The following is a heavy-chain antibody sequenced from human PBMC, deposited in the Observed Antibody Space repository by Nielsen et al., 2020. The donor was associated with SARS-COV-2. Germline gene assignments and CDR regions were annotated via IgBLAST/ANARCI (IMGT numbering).Heavy chain of an antibody. CDR2: INWNGGST. D-gene: IGHD3-16*01. CDR3: AKRRGVFMIAFGGGGAMDV. CDR1: GFTFDDYG. J-gene: IGHJ6*02. Sequence: GESLKISCAASGFTFDDYGMSWVRQAPGKGLEWVSGINWNGGSTGYADSVKGRFTISRDNAKNSLYLQMNSLRAEDTALYHCAKRRGVFMIAFGGGGAMDVWGQGTTVSVSS. V-gene: IGHV3-20*01.